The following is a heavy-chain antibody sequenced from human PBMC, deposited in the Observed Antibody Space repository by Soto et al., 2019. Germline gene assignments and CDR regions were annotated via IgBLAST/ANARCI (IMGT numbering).Heavy chain of an antibody. Sequence: GGSLRLSGAASGFTFSSYSMNWVRQAPGKGLEGVSSISSSSSDIYYADSVKGRFTISRDNAKNSLFLQMNSLRAEDTAVYYCARVLGGSYYYFDYWGQGTLVTVSS. D-gene: IGHD1-26*01. V-gene: IGHV3-21*01. J-gene: IGHJ4*02. CDR2: ISSSSSDI. CDR3: ARVLGGSYYYFDY. CDR1: GFTFSSYS.